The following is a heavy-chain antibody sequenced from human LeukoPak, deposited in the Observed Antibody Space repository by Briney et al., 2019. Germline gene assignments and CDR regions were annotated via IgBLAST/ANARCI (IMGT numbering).Heavy chain of an antibody. V-gene: IGHV3-30*18. CDR1: GFTFSSYG. CDR2: ISYDGINE. CDR3: AKDVREGPVFFNVFDY. J-gene: IGHJ4*02. D-gene: IGHD1-26*01. Sequence: GGSLRLSCAASGFTFSSYGMHWVRQAPGKGLEWVAVISYDGINEYYGDSVKGRFTISRDNSKNTLYLELNSLRAEDTAVYYCAKDVREGPVFFNVFDYWGQGTLVTVSS.